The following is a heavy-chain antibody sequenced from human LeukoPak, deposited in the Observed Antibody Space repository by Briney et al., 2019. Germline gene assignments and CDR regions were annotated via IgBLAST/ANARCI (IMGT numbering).Heavy chain of an antibody. CDR3: TRGPGSSWSTTKFDY. D-gene: IGHD6-13*01. J-gene: IGHJ4*02. CDR2: INPNSGGT. Sequence: ASVKVSCKASGYTFTGYYMHWVRQAPGQGLEWMGWINPNSGGTNYAQKFQGRVTMTTDTSTSTAYMELRSLRSDDTAVYYCTRGPGSSWSTTKFDYWGQGTVATVSS. V-gene: IGHV1-2*02. CDR1: GYTFTGYY.